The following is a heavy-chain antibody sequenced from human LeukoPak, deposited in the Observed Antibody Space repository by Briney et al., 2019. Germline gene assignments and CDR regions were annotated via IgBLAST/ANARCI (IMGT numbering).Heavy chain of an antibody. CDR2: IGAGGTFT. CDR3: ARDGAGYCSGGSCSAYCGGDCSGAFDI. J-gene: IGHJ3*02. CDR1: GFTFSSYA. D-gene: IGHD2-15*01. Sequence: GWSLRLSCTASGFTFSSYAMNWVRQAPGKGLEWVSGIGAGGTFTYYADSVKGRFTIFRGNSRNTLYLQMNSLRADDTAVYYCARDGAGYCSGGSCSAYCGGDCSGAFDIWGQGTMVTVSS. V-gene: IGHV3-23*01.